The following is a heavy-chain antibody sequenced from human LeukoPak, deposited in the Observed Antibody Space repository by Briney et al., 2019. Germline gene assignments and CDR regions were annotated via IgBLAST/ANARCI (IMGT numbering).Heavy chain of an antibody. J-gene: IGHJ4*02. V-gene: IGHV4-61*02. D-gene: IGHD5-18*01. CDR2: IYTSGST. CDR1: GGSISSGSYY. Sequence: PSQTLSLTCTVSGGSISSGSYYWSWIRQPAWKGLEWIGRIYTSGSTNYNPSLKSRVTISVDTSKNQFSLKLSSVTAADTAVYYCARGTAMVMRVYYFDYWGQGTLVTVSS. CDR3: ARGTAMVMRVYYFDY.